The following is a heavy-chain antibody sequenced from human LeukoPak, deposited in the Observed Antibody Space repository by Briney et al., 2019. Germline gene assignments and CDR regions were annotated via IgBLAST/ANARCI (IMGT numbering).Heavy chain of an antibody. CDR3: ARVVTGSGGDWLDL. Sequence: SVKVSFKASGGTFSSYAISWVRQAPGQGLEWMGRIIPILGIANYAQKFQGRVTITADKSTSTAYMELSSLRSEDTAVYYCARVVTGSGGDWLDLWGQGTLVTVSS. CDR1: GGTFSSYA. J-gene: IGHJ5*02. D-gene: IGHD3-10*01. CDR2: IIPILGIA. V-gene: IGHV1-69*04.